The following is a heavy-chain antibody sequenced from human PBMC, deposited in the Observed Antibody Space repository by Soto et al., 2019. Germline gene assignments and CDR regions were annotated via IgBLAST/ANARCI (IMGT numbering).Heavy chain of an antibody. CDR3: ARESPTLLAAFDI. Sequence: QVQLVESGGGVVQPGRSLRLSCAASGFTFSSYGMHWVRQAPGKGLEWVAVIWYDGSNKYYADSVKGRFTISRDNSKNTLYLQMNSLRAEDTAVYYCARESPTLLAAFDIWCQGTMVTVSS. V-gene: IGHV3-33*01. CDR2: IWYDGSNK. D-gene: IGHD3-10*01. J-gene: IGHJ3*02. CDR1: GFTFSSYG.